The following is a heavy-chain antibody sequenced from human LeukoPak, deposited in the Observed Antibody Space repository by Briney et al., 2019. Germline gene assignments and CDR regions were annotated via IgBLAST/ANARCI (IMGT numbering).Heavy chain of an antibody. CDR1: GYTFTGYY. J-gene: IGHJ4*02. D-gene: IGHD5-18*01. Sequence: ASVKVSCKASGYTFTGYYMHWVRQAPGQGLEWMGRINPNSGGTNYAQKFQGRVTMTRGTSISTAYMELSRLRSDDTAVYYCARAQRGYSYGCFNCWGQGTLVTVSS. V-gene: IGHV1-2*06. CDR2: INPNSGGT. CDR3: ARAQRGYSYGCFNC.